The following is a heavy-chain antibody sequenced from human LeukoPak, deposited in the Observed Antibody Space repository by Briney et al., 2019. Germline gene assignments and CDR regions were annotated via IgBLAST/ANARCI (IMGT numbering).Heavy chain of an antibody. J-gene: IGHJ4*02. D-gene: IGHD2-2*01. V-gene: IGHV1-46*01. CDR2: INPSGGST. CDR3: ARSGIVVVPAAINDDY. CDR1: GYTFTSYY. Sequence: ASVKVSCKASGYTFTSYYMHWVRQAPGQGLEWMGIINPSGGSTSYAQKFQGRVTMTRDTSTSTVYMELSSLRSEDTAVYYCARSGIVVVPAAINDDYWAREPWSPSPQ.